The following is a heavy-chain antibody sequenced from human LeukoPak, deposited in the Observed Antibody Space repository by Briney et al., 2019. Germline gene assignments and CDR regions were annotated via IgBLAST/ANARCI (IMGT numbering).Heavy chain of an antibody. CDR1: GYTFTIYG. D-gene: IGHD5-12*01. CDR3: ARGVPRRYGGYDIDS. Sequence: ASVKLSLSASGYTFTIYGISWVRQPPGQGLEWMGWISAHNGNTNYAQMLQDRVTMTRDTSTSTAYMDLRNLRSDDTAVYYCARGVPRRYGGYDIDSCGQGNLVTVSS. J-gene: IGHJ4*02. V-gene: IGHV1-18*01. CDR2: ISAHNGNT.